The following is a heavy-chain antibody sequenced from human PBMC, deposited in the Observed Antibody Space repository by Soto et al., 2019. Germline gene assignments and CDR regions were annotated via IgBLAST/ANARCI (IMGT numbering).Heavy chain of an antibody. V-gene: IGHV1-18*01. Sequence: QVQLVQSGGDVKRPGASVKVSCKTSGYTFSNYGITWVRQAPGQPPEWLGWISLDSDGTNYAQKCQGRGSMTTDTSTTTPYMELRSLGSDDTAVYYCARVVPGAEAWFGPWGQGTLVTVSS. CDR1: GYTFSNYG. D-gene: IGHD2-2*01. CDR3: ARVVPGAEAWFGP. J-gene: IGHJ5*02. CDR2: ISLDSDGT.